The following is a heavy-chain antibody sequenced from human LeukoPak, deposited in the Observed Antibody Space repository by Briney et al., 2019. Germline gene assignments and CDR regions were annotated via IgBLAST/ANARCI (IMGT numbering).Heavy chain of an antibody. V-gene: IGHV4-39*01. CDR1: GGSISSSSYY. CDR2: MYYSGST. CDR3: ARQRGYDYIWGSYRADFDY. Sequence: PPETLSLTCSVSGGSISSSSYYWGWIRQPPGKGLEWIGSMYYSGSTYYKPSLKSRVTISVDTSKNQLSLKLSSVTAADTAVYYCARQRGYDYIWGSYRADFDYWGQGTLVTVSS. D-gene: IGHD3-16*02. J-gene: IGHJ4*02.